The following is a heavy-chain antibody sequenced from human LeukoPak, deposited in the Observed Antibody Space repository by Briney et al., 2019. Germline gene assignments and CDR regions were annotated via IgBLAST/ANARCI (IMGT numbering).Heavy chain of an antibody. V-gene: IGHV3-30*02. CDR3: AKGEYYYYYYMDV. CDR1: GFIFKNFS. CDR2: IRYDGSRT. Sequence: PGGSLRLPCAASGFIFKNFSMYWVRQAPGKGLEWVAFIRYDGSRTYYTDSVKGRFTISRDNSNNTLYLQMNSLRAEDTAVYYCAKGEYYYYYYMDVWGKGTTVTVSS. J-gene: IGHJ6*03.